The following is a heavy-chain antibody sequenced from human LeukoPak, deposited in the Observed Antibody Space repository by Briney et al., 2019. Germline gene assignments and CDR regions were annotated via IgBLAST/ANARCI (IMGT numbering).Heavy chain of an antibody. CDR3: AKYYRESSGASPLDY. D-gene: IGHD3-22*01. Sequence: GGSLRLSCVASRFSFSSYGMYWVRQAPGKGLEWVAFVRYDGSNKYYADSVKGRFTISRDNYKSVLDLQMNSLTVEDTSVYYCAKYYRESSGASPLDYWGQGTRVTVSS. CDR1: RFSFSSYG. J-gene: IGHJ4*02. CDR2: VRYDGSNK. V-gene: IGHV3-30*02.